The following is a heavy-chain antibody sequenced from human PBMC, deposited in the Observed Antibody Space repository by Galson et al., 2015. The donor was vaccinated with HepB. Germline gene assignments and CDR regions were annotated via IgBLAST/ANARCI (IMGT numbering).Heavy chain of an antibody. J-gene: IGHJ5*02. V-gene: IGHV4-59*11. CDR1: GASLKTHY. D-gene: IGHD3-10*01. CDR2: MFHTGST. CDR3: VRRRGDTVTWFDP. Sequence: TLSLTCNVSGASLKTHYWSWIRQSPEKGLELIAYMFHTGSTTYNPSLKSRLTVLVDTSNNQFSLKLTSVTAADTAVYYCVRRRGDTVTWFDPWGQGTLVTVSS.